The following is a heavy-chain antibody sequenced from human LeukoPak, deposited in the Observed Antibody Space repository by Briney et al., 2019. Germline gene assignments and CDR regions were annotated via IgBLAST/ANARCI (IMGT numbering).Heavy chain of an antibody. D-gene: IGHD3-10*01. Sequence: GGSLRLSCAASGFTFGTYWMNWVRRAPGKGLEWVANINQDGSEKYYVDSVKGRFTISRDNAKNSLYLQMNSLRAEDTAVYYCARAGSFWFGESKLDYWGQGTLVTVSS. V-gene: IGHV3-7*01. CDR3: ARAGSFWFGESKLDY. CDR2: INQDGSEK. CDR1: GFTFGTYW. J-gene: IGHJ4*02.